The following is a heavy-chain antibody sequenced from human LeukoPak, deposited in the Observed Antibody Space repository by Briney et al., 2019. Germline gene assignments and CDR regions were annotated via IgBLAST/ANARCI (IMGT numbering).Heavy chain of an antibody. CDR1: GFTFSSYD. J-gene: IGHJ5*02. V-gene: IGHV3-13*01. CDR3: TRARSGWYGGYWFDP. CDR2: IGTAGDT. D-gene: IGHD6-19*01. Sequence: GGSLRLSCAASGFTFSSYDMHWVRQATGKGLEWVSAIGTAGDTYYPGSVKGRFTISRENAKNSLYLQMNSLRAGDTAVYYCTRARSGWYGGYWFDPWGQGTLVTVSS.